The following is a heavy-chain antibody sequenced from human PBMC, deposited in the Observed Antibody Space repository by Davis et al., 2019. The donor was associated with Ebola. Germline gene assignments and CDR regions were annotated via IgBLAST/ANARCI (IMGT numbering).Heavy chain of an antibody. V-gene: IGHV1-18*01. CDR1: GYTFTTYG. CDR3: ARDHLVAAIDY. CDR2: ISAYYGTT. Sequence: ASVKVSCKASGYTFTTYGISWVRQAPGQGLEWMGWISAYYGTTNYAQKLQGRVTMTTDTSTSTAYMELRSLRSDDTAVYYCARDHLVAAIDYWGQGTLVTVSS. J-gene: IGHJ4*02. D-gene: IGHD6-13*01.